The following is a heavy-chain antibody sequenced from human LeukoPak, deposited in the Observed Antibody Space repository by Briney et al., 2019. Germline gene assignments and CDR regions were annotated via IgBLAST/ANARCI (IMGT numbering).Heavy chain of an antibody. J-gene: IGHJ4*02. V-gene: IGHV3-21*01. Sequence: GGSLRLSCAAYGFTFSSYTMNWVRQAPGKGREWVSSISSSNSNIYYADSVKGRFTISRDNAKNSLYLQMNSLRAEDTAVYYCARGSPLVDYWGQGTLVTVSS. CDR1: GFTFSSYT. CDR2: ISSSNSNI. CDR3: ARGSPLVDY. D-gene: IGHD1-14*01.